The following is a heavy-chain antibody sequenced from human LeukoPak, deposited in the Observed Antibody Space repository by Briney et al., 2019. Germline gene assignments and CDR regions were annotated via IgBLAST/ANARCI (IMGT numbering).Heavy chain of an antibody. CDR2: IGYDGGNNYDGSSK. CDR1: GFTFSSSG. CDR3: AKDYPSVVGASPFEY. J-gene: IGHJ4*02. V-gene: IGHV3-30*02. Sequence: GGSLRLSCAASGFTFSSSGMHWVRQAPGKGLEWVTFIGYDGGNNYDGSSKYYADSVKGRFTISRDNSKNTLYLQMNSLRPEDTALYYCAKDYPSVVGASPFEYWGQGTLVTVS. D-gene: IGHD1-26*01.